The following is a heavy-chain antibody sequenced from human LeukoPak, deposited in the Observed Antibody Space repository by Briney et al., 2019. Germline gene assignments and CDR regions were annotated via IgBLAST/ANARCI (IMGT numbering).Heavy chain of an antibody. D-gene: IGHD3-22*01. CDR1: GGSISSSSYY. Sequence: SETLSLTCTVSGGSISSSSYYWGWIRQPPGKGLEWIGSIYYSGSTYYNPSLKSRVTISVDTSKNQFSLKLSSVTAADTAVYYCARDPGKDDSSVDYWGQGTLVTVSS. V-gene: IGHV4-39*07. CDR2: IYYSGST. CDR3: ARDPGKDDSSVDY. J-gene: IGHJ4*02.